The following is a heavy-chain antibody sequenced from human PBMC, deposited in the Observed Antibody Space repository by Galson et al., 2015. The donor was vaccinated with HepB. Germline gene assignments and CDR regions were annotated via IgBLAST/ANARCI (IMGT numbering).Heavy chain of an antibody. CDR3: ARGGGYYDDSGYHIDAFDI. CDR1: GYTFTSHD. CDR2: MNPRSGNT. J-gene: IGHJ3*02. Sequence: SVKVSCKAFGYTFTSHDINWVRQAPGQGLEWMVWMNPRSGNTGYAREFKGRVTVTRNTSISTAYMELSSLSSDDTAVYYCARGGGYYDDSGYHIDAFDIWGQGTMVSVSS. D-gene: IGHD3-22*01. V-gene: IGHV1-8*01.